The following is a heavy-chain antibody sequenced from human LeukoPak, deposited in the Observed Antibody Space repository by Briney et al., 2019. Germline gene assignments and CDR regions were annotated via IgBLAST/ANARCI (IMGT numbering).Heavy chain of an antibody. D-gene: IGHD1-26*01. CDR3: ARPKSGSSSFDY. CDR2: ISSSSSTI. Sequence: GGSLRLSCAASGFTFRIYSMNWVRQAPGKGLEWVSYISSSSSTIYYADSVKGRSTVSRDNAKNSLYLQMNNLRAEDTAVYYCARPKSGSSSFDYWGQGALVTVS. CDR1: GFTFRIYS. V-gene: IGHV3-48*01. J-gene: IGHJ4*02.